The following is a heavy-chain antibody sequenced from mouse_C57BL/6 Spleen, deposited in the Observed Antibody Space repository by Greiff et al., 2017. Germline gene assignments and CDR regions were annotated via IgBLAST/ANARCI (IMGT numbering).Heavy chain of an antibody. Sequence: QVQLQQSGAELARPGASVKLSCKASGYTFTSYGISWVKQRTGQGLEWIGEIYPRSGNTYYNEKFKGKATLTADKSSSPAYMELRSLTSEDSAVYFCAIYDYDGEAFAYWGQGTLVTVSA. D-gene: IGHD2-4*01. CDR2: IYPRSGNT. J-gene: IGHJ3*01. CDR3: AIYDYDGEAFAY. CDR1: GYTFTSYG. V-gene: IGHV1-81*01.